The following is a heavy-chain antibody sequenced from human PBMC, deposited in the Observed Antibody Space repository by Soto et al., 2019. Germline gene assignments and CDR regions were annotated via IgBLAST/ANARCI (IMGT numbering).Heavy chain of an antibody. CDR3: ARGAYYDSSGYWTDAFDV. CDR1: GGSFSGYY. CDR2: INHSGST. Sequence: SETLSLTCAVDGGSFSGYYWSWIRKPPGKGLEWIGEINHSGSTNYNPSLKSRVTISVDTSKNQFSLKLSSVTAADTAVYYCARGAYYDSSGYWTDAFDVWGQGTMVTVSS. D-gene: IGHD3-22*01. V-gene: IGHV4-34*01. J-gene: IGHJ3*01.